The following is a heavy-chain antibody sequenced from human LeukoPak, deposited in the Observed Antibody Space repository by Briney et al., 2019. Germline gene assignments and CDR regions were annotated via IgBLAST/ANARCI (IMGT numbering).Heavy chain of an antibody. CDR2: IYYSGST. D-gene: IGHD3-10*01. J-gene: IGHJ4*02. CDR3: ARHEFDSGSLPYFDY. CDR1: GGSIRGYY. V-gene: IGHV4-59*08. Sequence: SETLSLTCTVSGGSIRGYYWSWIRQPPGKGLEWIGYIYYSGSTNYNPSLKSRVTISVDTSKNQFSLKLSAVTAADTVVYYCARHEFDSGSLPYFDYWGQGILATVSS.